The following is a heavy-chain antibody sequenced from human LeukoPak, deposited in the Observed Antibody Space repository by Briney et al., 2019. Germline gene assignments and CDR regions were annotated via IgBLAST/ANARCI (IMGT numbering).Heavy chain of an antibody. CDR2: INSNGGST. CDR1: GFTFSTYA. V-gene: IGHV3-64D*06. J-gene: IGHJ4*02. D-gene: IGHD3-10*01. CDR3: AKRFGEGEFDY. Sequence: GGSLRLSCSASGFTFSTYAIYWVRQAPGKGLECVSGINSNGGSTFYADSVKGRFTISRDNSKNTLSLQMSSLRAEDTAVYYCAKRFGEGEFDYWGQGTLVTVSS.